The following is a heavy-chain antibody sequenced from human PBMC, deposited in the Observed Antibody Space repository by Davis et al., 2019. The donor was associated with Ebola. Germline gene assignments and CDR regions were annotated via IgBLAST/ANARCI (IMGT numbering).Heavy chain of an antibody. CDR2: IYHSGST. CDR3: ARVRDSGSLLPSFAFDY. Sequence: MPSETLSLTCAVYGGSSSGYYLSWIRQPPGKGLEWIGYIYHSGSTNYNPSLKSRVTFSIDPSRNQFPLKLSSVTAADRALYYCARVRDSGSLLPSFAFDYWGQGALVSVSS. J-gene: IGHJ4*02. V-gene: IGHV4-59*01. D-gene: IGHD1-26*01. CDR1: GGSSSGYY.